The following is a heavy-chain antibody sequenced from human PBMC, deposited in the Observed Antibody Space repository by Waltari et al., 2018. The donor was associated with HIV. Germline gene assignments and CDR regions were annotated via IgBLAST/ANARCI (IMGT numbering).Heavy chain of an antibody. D-gene: IGHD3-22*01. CDR3: TVGKSSGYY. V-gene: IGHV3-15*07. Sequence: EVQLVESGGGLVKPGGSLRLSCAASGVSLSDVWLNWVRQAPGQGVEWVGQIKSKTEGWTTYYAAPVKGRFTISRDDSKNMLFLEMNSLNTDDTASYYCTVGKSSGYYWGQGTLVTVSS. CDR2: IKSKTEGWTT. J-gene: IGHJ4*02. CDR1: GVSLSDVW.